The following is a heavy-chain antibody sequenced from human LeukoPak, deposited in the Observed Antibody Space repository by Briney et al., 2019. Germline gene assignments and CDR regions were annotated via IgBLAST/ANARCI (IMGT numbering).Heavy chain of an antibody. CDR3: ARDSRYDSSGYPSTHYGMDV. V-gene: IGHV3-66*01. Sequence: PGGSLRLSCAASGFTVSSNYMSWVRQAPGKGLEWVSVIYSGGSTYYADSVKGRFTISRDNSKNTLYLQMNSLRAEDTAVYYCARDSRYDSSGYPSTHYGMDVWGQGTTVTVSS. CDR1: GFTVSSNY. J-gene: IGHJ6*02. CDR2: IYSGGST. D-gene: IGHD3-22*01.